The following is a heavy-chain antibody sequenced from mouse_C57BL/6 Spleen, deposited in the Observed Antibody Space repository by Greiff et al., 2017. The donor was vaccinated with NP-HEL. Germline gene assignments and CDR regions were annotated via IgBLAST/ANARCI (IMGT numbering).Heavy chain of an antibody. Sequence: VQLQQSGPELVKPGASVKMSCKASGYTFTDYNMHWVKQSHGKSLEWIGYINPNNGGTSYNQKFKGKATLTVNKSSSTAYMELRSLTSEDSAVYYCARATVVAPGAMDYWGQGTSVTVSS. CDR2: INPNNGGT. CDR1: GYTFTDYN. V-gene: IGHV1-22*01. CDR3: ARATVVAPGAMDY. J-gene: IGHJ4*01. D-gene: IGHD1-1*01.